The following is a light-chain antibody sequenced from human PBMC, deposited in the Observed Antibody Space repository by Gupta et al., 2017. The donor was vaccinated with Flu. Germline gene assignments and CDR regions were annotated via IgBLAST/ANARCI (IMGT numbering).Light chain of an antibody. V-gene: IGLV1-51*02. CDR1: ISNIGNNF. Sequence: QSVLTPPPSVSAAPGPTVTIPCSGSISNIGNNFVSWYQQLPGTAPKLLISENNKRPSGIPYRFSGSSSGTSATLGISGLQIGDEADYYCLTCDSSLSAYVFATGTKVTVL. CDR2: ENN. CDR3: LTCDSSLSAYV. J-gene: IGLJ1*01.